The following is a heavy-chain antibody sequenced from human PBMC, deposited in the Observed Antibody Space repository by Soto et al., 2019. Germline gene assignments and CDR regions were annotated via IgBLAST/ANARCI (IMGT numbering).Heavy chain of an antibody. V-gene: IGHV3-23*01. D-gene: IGHD2-15*01. CDR3: TKARGPYCSGGSCYVGMDV. CDR1: GFTFSSYA. J-gene: IGHJ6*02. CDR2: ISGSGGST. Sequence: PGGSLRLSCAASGFTFSSYAMSWVRQAPGKGLEWVSAISGSGGSTYYADSVKGRFTISRDNSKNTLYLQMNSLRAEDTAVYYCTKARGPYCSGGSCYVGMDVWGQGTTVTVSS.